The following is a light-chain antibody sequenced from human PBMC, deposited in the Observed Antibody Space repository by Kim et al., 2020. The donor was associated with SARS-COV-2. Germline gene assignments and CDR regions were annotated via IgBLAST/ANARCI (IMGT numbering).Light chain of an antibody. CDR3: QSYDSSLSVV. J-gene: IGLJ2*01. CDR2: GNS. V-gene: IGLV1-40*01. Sequence: GQGVTISCTGGSSNIGADYDVHWYQQIPGTAPKLLIYGNSNRPSGVPDRFSGSKSGTSASLAITGLQAEDEADYYCQSYDSSLSVVFGGGTQLTVL. CDR1: SSNIGADYD.